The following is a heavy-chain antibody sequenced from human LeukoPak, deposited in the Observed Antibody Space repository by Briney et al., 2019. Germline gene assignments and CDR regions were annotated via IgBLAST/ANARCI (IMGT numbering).Heavy chain of an antibody. V-gene: IGHV4-38-2*02. CDR3: ALDQRGNPTDS. CDR2: IHHSGST. CDR1: GVSISSGYY. Sequence: SETLSLTCTVSGVSISSGYYWGWIRQPPGKGLDWIGSIHHSGSTYYNASLKSRVTISVDTSKNQFSLTLSSVTAADTAVYYCALDQRGNPTDSWGQGNLVTVSS. J-gene: IGHJ4*02. D-gene: IGHD1-14*01.